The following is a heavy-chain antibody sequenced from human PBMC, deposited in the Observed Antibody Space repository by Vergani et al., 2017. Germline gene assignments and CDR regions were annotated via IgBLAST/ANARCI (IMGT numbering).Heavy chain of an antibody. V-gene: IGHV4-59*01. CDR2: IYYRGST. J-gene: IGHJ5*02. Sequence: QVQLQESGPGLVKPSETLPLTCTVSGGSISSYYWSWIRQPPGKGLEWIGYIYYRGSTNYNPSLKSRVTISVDTSKNQFSLKLSSVTAADTAVYYCAREGAGYSSSWYRGGFDPWGQGTLVTVSS. CDR3: AREGAGYSSSWYRGGFDP. CDR1: GGSISSYY. D-gene: IGHD6-13*01.